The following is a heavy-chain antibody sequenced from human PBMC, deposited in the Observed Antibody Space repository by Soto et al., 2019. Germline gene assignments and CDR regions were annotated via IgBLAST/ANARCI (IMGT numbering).Heavy chain of an antibody. D-gene: IGHD2-21*01. CDR3: ARDGWGGGDSESDY. CDR2: IIPIFGTA. Sequence: QVQLVQSGAEVKKPGSSVKVSCKASGGTFSSYAISWVRQAPGQGLEWMGGIIPIFGTANYAQKFQGRVTITANESTSRAYEGRSSLRTHKTAVYYCARDGWGGGDSESDYWGQGTLVAV. CDR1: GGTFSSYA. V-gene: IGHV1-69*01. J-gene: IGHJ4*02.